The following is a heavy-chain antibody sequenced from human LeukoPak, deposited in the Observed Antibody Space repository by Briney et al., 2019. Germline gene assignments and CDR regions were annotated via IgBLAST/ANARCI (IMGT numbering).Heavy chain of an antibody. V-gene: IGHV3-23*01. CDR3: AKGLRYFDWFDFDY. CDR1: GFTLRSSA. CDR2: ISGSGGST. D-gene: IGHD3-9*01. Sequence: GGSLRLSCAASGFTLRSSAMSWVRQAPGKGLEWVSAISGSGGSTYYADSVKGRFTISRDNSKNTLYLQMNSLRAEDTAVYYCAKGLRYFDWFDFDYRGQGTLVTVSS. J-gene: IGHJ4*02.